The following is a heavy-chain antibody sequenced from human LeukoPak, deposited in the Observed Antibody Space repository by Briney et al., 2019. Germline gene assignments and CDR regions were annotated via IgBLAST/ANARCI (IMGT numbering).Heavy chain of an antibody. Sequence: GGSLRLSCAASGFTFSTFPMHWVRQAPGGGLQWVAVISNDGANTYYADSLKGRFTISRDNSKNTLFLQMNNLTPDDTAVYYCARGAGTMVYYIDVWGNGTTVTVSS. J-gene: IGHJ6*03. CDR2: ISNDGANT. D-gene: IGHD1-7*01. V-gene: IGHV3-30*04. CDR1: GFTFSTFP. CDR3: ARGAGTMVYYIDV.